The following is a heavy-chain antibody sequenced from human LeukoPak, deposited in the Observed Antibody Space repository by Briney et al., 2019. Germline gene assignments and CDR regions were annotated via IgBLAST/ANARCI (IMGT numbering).Heavy chain of an antibody. V-gene: IGHV3-74*01. CDR3: ARAAYSSGWYGSRVGYYYGMDV. Sequence: GGSLRLSCAASGFTFSSYWMHRVRQAPGKGLVWVSRINSDGSSTSYADSVKGRFTISRDNAKNTLYLQMNSLRAEDTAVYYCARAAYSSGWYGSRVGYYYGMDVWGQGTTVTVSS. CDR1: GFTFSSYW. D-gene: IGHD6-19*01. J-gene: IGHJ6*02. CDR2: INSDGSST.